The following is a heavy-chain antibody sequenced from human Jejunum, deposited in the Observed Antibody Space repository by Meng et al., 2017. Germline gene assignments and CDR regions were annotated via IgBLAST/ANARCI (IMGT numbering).Heavy chain of an antibody. CDR1: GVIFSRCG. CDR3: ARGPSLGGAGSLFDY. D-gene: IGHD1-26*01. J-gene: IGHJ4*02. CDR2: IWYDGTNE. V-gene: IGHV3-33*01. Sequence: VQLVGCGGGVVQPGRSLGLSCAASGVIFSRCGMHWVRQAPGKGLEWVAVIWYDGTNEDYADSVKGRFTISRDNSKNTLYLEMNTLRADDTAVYYCARGPSLGGAGSLFDYWGQGTLVTVSS.